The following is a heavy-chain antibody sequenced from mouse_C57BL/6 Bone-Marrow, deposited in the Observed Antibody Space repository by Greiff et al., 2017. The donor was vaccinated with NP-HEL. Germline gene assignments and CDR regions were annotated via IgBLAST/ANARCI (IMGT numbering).Heavy chain of an antibody. Sequence: EVKVVESEGGLVQPGSSMKLSCTASGFTFSDYYMAWVRQVPEKGLEWVANINYDGSSTYYLDSLQSRFIISRDNAKNILYLQMSSLKSEDTATYYCAREGGLRRRTYAMDYWGQGTSVTVSS. V-gene: IGHV5-16*01. D-gene: IGHD2-4*01. CDR1: GFTFSDYY. CDR3: AREGGLRRRTYAMDY. CDR2: INYDGSST. J-gene: IGHJ4*01.